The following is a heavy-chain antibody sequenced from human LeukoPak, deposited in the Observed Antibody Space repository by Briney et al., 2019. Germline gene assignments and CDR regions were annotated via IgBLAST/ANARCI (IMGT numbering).Heavy chain of an antibody. Sequence: SVKVSCTASGGTFSSYAISWVRQAPGQGLEWMGGIIPIFGTANYAQKFQGRVTITTDESTSTAYMELSSLRSEDTAVYYCARGRPGFGELLYSYYMDVWGKGTTVTVSS. V-gene: IGHV1-69*05. CDR1: GGTFSSYA. CDR3: ARGRPGFGELLYSYYMDV. CDR2: IIPIFGTA. J-gene: IGHJ6*03. D-gene: IGHD3-10*01.